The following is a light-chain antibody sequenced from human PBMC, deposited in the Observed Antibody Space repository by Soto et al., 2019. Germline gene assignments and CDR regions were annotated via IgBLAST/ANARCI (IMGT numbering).Light chain of an antibody. CDR3: TSYAGGNNV. CDR2: EVN. CDR1: SSDVGGYNY. J-gene: IGLJ1*01. V-gene: IGLV2-8*01. Sequence: SVLTQPPSASGSPGQSVTISCTGTSSDVGGYNYVSWYQQYPGKVPKLMVYEVNKRPSGVPDRFSGSKSGNTASLTVSGLQDEDEADYYCTSYAGGNNVFGTGTKVTVL.